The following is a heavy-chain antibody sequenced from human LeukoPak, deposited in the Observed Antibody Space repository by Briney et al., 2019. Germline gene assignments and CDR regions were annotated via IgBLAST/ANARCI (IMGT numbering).Heavy chain of an antibody. D-gene: IGHD4-23*01. CDR1: GFTFSSYS. CDR2: ISSSSYI. Sequence: GSLRLSCAASGFTFSSYSMNWVRQAPGKGLEWVSSISSSSYIYYADSVKGRFTISRDNAKNSLYLQMNSLRAEDTAVYYCARVRWAATTRDAFDIWGQGTMVTVSS. CDR3: ARVRWAATTRDAFDI. V-gene: IGHV3-21*01. J-gene: IGHJ3*02.